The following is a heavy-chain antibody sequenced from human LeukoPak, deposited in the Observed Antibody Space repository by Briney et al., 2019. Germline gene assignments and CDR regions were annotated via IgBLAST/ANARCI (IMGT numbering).Heavy chain of an antibody. V-gene: IGHV1-69*01. J-gene: IGHJ5*02. CDR1: GGTFSSYA. CDR3: ARGGYSRNWFDP. CDR2: IIPIFGTA. Sequence: ASVKVSCKASGGTFSSYAISWVRQAPGQGLEWMGGIIPIFGTANYAQKFQGRVTITADESTSTAYMELSSLRPEDTAVYYCARGGYSRNWFDPWGQGTLVTVSS. D-gene: IGHD6-13*01.